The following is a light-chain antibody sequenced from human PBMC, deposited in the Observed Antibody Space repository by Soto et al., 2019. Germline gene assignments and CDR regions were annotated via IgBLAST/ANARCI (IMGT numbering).Light chain of an antibody. Sequence: SQLTQSPSSLSASVGDRVTITCRASQDISSYLAWYQQEPGKAPKLLIYAASTLQSGVPSRFSGSESGTDFTLTISTLQPEDFATYYCQQLNSYPWTFGQGTKVDIK. J-gene: IGKJ1*01. CDR1: QDISSY. CDR3: QQLNSYPWT. V-gene: IGKV1-9*01. CDR2: AAS.